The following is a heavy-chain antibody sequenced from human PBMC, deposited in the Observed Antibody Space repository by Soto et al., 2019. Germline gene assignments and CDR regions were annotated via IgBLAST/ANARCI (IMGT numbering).Heavy chain of an antibody. D-gene: IGHD2-2*02. Sequence: GGSLRLSCAASGFTFSSYAMHWVRQAPGKGLEWVAVISYDGSNKYYADSVKGRFTISRDNSKNTLYLQMNSLRAEDTAVYYCARAGGLGDIVVVPAAIRLDYYGMDVWGQGTTVTVSS. CDR3: ARAGGLGDIVVVPAAIRLDYYGMDV. V-gene: IGHV3-30-3*01. CDR1: GFTFSSYA. CDR2: ISYDGSNK. J-gene: IGHJ6*02.